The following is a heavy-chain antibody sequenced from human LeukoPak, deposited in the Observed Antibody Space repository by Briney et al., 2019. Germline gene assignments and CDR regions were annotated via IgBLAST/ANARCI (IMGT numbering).Heavy chain of an antibody. CDR2: IIPIFGTA. J-gene: IGHJ6*03. Sequence: GASVKVSCKASGYTFTSYGISWVRQAPGQGLEWMGGIIPIFGTANYAQKFQGRVTITADESTSTAYMELSSLRSEDTAVYYCARARRPRRGSGSYYYYYYMDVWGKGTTVTISS. CDR3: ARARRPRRGSGSYYYYYYMDV. V-gene: IGHV1-69*13. D-gene: IGHD3-10*01. CDR1: GYTFTSYG.